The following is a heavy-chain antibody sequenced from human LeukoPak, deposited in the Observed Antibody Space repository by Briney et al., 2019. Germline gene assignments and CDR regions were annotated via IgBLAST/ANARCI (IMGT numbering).Heavy chain of an antibody. CDR1: GGSFSGYY. CDR3: AGTYYYGSGSDAFDI. V-gene: IGHV4-34*01. J-gene: IGHJ3*02. D-gene: IGHD3-10*01. Sequence: SETLSLTCAVYGGSFSGYYWSWIRQPPGKGLEWIGEINHSGSTNYNPSLKSRVTISVDTSKNQFSLKLSSVTAADTAVYYCAGTYYYGSGSDAFDIWGQGTMVTVSS. CDR2: INHSGST.